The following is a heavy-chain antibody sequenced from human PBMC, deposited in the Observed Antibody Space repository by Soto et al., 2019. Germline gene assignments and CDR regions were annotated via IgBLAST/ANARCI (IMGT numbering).Heavy chain of an antibody. J-gene: IGHJ4*02. D-gene: IGHD1-7*01. CDR3: ARVGGAQYNCNYLLFDY. Sequence: ASVKVSCKASGYTFTSYGISWVRQAPGQGLEWMGWISAYNGNTNYAQKLQGRVTMTTDTSTSTAYMELRSLRSDDTAVYYCARVGGAQYNCNYLLFDYWGQGTLVTVSS. V-gene: IGHV1-18*01. CDR1: GYTFTSYG. CDR2: ISAYNGNT.